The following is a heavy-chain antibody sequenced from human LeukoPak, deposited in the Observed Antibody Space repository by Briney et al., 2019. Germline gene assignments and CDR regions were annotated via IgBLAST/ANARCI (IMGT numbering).Heavy chain of an antibody. CDR2: IYYSGST. CDR3: ARGGPPFGYDILTGYYLGNAFDI. V-gene: IGHV4-59*01. J-gene: IGHJ3*02. D-gene: IGHD3-9*01. Sequence: SETLSLTCTVSSGSISSYYWSWIRQPPGKGLEWIGYIYYSGSTNYNPSLKSRVTVSVDTSKNQFSLKLSSVTAADTAVYYCARGGPPFGYDILTGYYLGNAFDIWGQGTMVTVSS. CDR1: SGSISSYY.